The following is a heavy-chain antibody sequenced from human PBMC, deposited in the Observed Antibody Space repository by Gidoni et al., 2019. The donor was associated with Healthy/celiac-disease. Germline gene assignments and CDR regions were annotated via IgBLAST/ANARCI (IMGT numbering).Heavy chain of an antibody. J-gene: IGHJ4*02. CDR2: IIPIFGTA. CDR3: AREGGPTAAQHPSFDY. V-gene: IGHV1-69*01. D-gene: IGHD6-13*01. CDR1: GGTFSSYA. Sequence: QVQLVQSGAEVTKPGSSVKVSCKASGGTFSSYAISWVRQAPGQGLEWMGGIIPIFGTANYAQKFQGRVTITADESTSTAYMELSSLRSEDTAVYYCAREGGPTAAQHPSFDYWGQGTLVTVSS.